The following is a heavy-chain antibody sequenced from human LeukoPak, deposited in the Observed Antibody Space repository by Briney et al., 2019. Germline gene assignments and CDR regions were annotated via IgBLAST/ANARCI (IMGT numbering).Heavy chain of an antibody. V-gene: IGHV4-59*01. CDR1: GGSISSYY. Sequence: SETLSLTCTVSGGSISSYYWSWIRQPPGKGLEWIGYIYYSGSTNYNPSLKSRVTISVDTSKNQFSLKLSSVTAADTAVYYCARVSVDDDAFDIWGQGTMVTVSS. CDR2: IYYSGST. J-gene: IGHJ3*02. CDR3: ARVSVDDDAFDI. D-gene: IGHD2-15*01.